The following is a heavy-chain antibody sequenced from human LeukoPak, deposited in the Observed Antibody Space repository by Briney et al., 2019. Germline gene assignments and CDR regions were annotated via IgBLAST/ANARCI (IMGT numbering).Heavy chain of an antibody. CDR1: GFPFSILA. D-gene: IGHD6-13*01. V-gene: IGHV3-23*01. CDR2: ISGSRGST. Sequence: PSGGSVSLFRALSGFPFSILAMSWARHPPGKGLEGVSAISGSRGSTYYADSLKRRLTISRDNSKNTLYLQMNSLRAEDTAVYYCTKDEPGSSWFNWGQGTLVTVSS. J-gene: IGHJ4*02. CDR3: TKDEPGSSWFN.